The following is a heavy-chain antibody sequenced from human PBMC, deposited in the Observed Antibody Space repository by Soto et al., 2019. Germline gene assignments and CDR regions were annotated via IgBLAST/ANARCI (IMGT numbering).Heavy chain of an antibody. CDR2: MNPNSGNT. V-gene: IGHV1-8*01. CDR3: ARDYGSGSYYRFLGYYYMDV. J-gene: IGHJ6*03. Sequence: ASVKVSCKASGYTFTSYDINWVRQATGQGLEWMGWMNPNSGNTGYAQKFQGRVTMTRNTSISTAYMELSSLRSEDTAVYYCARDYGSGSYYRFLGYYYMDVWGKGTTVTVSS. CDR1: GYTFTSYD. D-gene: IGHD3-10*01.